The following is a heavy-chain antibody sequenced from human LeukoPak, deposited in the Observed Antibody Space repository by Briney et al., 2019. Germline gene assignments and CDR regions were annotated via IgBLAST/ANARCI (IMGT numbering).Heavy chain of an antibody. CDR3: VTNSSNSRASDI. D-gene: IGHD6-13*01. Sequence: SETLSLTCAVYGGSFSPYYWSWIRQPPGKGLEWIGQINHSGNTNYNPSLKSRVTISVDTSKNQFSLKLPSVTAADTAVYYCVTNSSNSRASDIWGQGTMVTVSS. CDR2: INHSGNT. J-gene: IGHJ3*02. CDR1: GGSFSPYY. V-gene: IGHV4-34*01.